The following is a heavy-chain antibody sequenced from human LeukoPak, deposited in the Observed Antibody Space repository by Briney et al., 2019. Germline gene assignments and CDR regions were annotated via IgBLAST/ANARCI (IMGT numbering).Heavy chain of an antibody. CDR1: GFTFSRYS. Sequence: PGGSLRLSCAASGFTFSRYSMNWVRQAPGKGLEWVSSISSSSSYIYYADSVKGRFTISRDNAKNSLCLQMNSLRAEDTAVYYCALLPYGDYGVDYWGQGTLVTVSS. V-gene: IGHV3-21*01. J-gene: IGHJ4*02. CDR2: ISSSSSYI. CDR3: ALLPYGDYGVDY. D-gene: IGHD4-17*01.